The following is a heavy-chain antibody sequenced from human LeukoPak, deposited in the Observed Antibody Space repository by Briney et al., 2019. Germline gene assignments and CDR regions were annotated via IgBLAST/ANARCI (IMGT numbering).Heavy chain of an antibody. Sequence: EASVKVSCKASGYTFTSYDINWVRQATGQGLEWMGWMNPNSGNTGYAQKFQGRVTMTRNTSISTAYMELSSLRSEDTAVYYCASGQWLVIGAFDIWGQGTMVTVSS. CDR3: ASGQWLVIGAFDI. J-gene: IGHJ3*02. CDR1: GYTFTSYD. CDR2: MNPNSGNT. D-gene: IGHD6-19*01. V-gene: IGHV1-8*01.